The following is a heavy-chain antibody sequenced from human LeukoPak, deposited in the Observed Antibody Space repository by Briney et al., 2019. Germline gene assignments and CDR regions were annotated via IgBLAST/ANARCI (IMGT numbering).Heavy chain of an antibody. CDR3: ARRGRAVAGTVGSDY. V-gene: IGHV4-39*01. J-gene: IGHJ4*02. CDR2: ISYSGST. Sequence: SETLSLTCTVSGGSISSSSYYWGWIRQPPGKGLEWIGSISYSGSTYYNPSLKSRVTISVDTSKNQFSLKPSSVTAADTAVYYCARRGRAVAGTVGSDYWGQGTLVTVSS. CDR1: GGSISSSSYY. D-gene: IGHD6-19*01.